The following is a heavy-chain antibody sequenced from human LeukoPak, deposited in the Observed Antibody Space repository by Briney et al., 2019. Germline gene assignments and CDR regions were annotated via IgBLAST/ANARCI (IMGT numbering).Heavy chain of an antibody. CDR1: GGTFSSYA. Sequence: ASVKVSCKASGGTFSSYAIRWVRQAPGQGLEWMGGIIPIFGTANYAQKFQGRVTITADESTSTAYMELSSLRSEDTAVYYCARELNYDFWSGATYYYYYMDVWGKGTTVTVSS. D-gene: IGHD3-3*01. J-gene: IGHJ6*03. CDR2: IIPIFGTA. CDR3: ARELNYDFWSGATYYYYYMDV. V-gene: IGHV1-69*13.